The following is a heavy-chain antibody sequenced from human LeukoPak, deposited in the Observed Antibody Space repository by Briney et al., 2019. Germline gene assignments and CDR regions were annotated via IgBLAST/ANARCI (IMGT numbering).Heavy chain of an antibody. Sequence: GGSLRLSCAASGFTFDDYAMHWVRQAPGKGLVWVSHINSDGSITSYADSVKGRFTISRDNAKNTLYLQMNSLRAEDTAVYYCARDAVDTANAVWGQGTTVTVSS. J-gene: IGHJ6*02. CDR3: ARDAVDTANAV. V-gene: IGHV3-74*01. D-gene: IGHD5-18*01. CDR1: GFTFDDYA. CDR2: INSDGSIT.